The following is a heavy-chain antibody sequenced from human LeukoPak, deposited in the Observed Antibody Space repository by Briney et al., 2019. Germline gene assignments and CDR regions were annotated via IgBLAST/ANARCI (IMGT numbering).Heavy chain of an antibody. CDR1: GGSFSGYY. Sequence: SETLSPTCAVYGGSFSGYYWSWIRQPPGKGLEWIGEINHSGSTNYNPSLKSRVIISVDTSKNQFSLKLSSVTAADTAVYYCARGSREGSLVGAVDYWGQGTLVTVSS. CDR2: INHSGST. J-gene: IGHJ4*02. D-gene: IGHD1-26*01. CDR3: ARGSREGSLVGAVDY. V-gene: IGHV4-34*01.